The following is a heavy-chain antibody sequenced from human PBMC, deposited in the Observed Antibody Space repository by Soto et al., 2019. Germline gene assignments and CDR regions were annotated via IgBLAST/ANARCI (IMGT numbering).Heavy chain of an antibody. Sequence: GGSLRLSCAASGFTFSSYSMNWVRQAPGKWLEWVSSISSSSSYIYYADSVKGRFTISRDNAKNSLYLQMNSLRAEDTAVYYCARDSYDSSGYYYLWFDPWGQGXLVTVYS. CDR2: ISSSSSYI. J-gene: IGHJ5*02. CDR3: ARDSYDSSGYYYLWFDP. CDR1: GFTFSSYS. D-gene: IGHD3-22*01. V-gene: IGHV3-21*01.